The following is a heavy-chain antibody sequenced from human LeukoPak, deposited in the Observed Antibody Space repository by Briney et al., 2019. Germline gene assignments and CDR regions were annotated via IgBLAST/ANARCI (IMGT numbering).Heavy chain of an antibody. Sequence: SQTLSLTRAISGDSVSSNSAAWNWIRQSPSRGLEWLGRTYYRSKWYNDYAVSVKSRITINPDTSKNQFSLQMNSVTPEDTAVYFCARDSGNNSPLFDYWGQGTLVTVSS. CDR1: GDSVSSNSAA. CDR3: ARDSGNNSPLFDY. V-gene: IGHV6-1*01. CDR2: TYYRSKWYN. J-gene: IGHJ4*02. D-gene: IGHD1-26*01.